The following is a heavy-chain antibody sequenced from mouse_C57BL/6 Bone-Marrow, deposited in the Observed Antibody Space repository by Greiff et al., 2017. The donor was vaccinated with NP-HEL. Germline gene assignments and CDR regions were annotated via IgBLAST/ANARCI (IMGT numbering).Heavy chain of an antibody. J-gene: IGHJ1*03. CDR1: GFTFSDYG. Sequence: EVHLVESGGGLVQPGGSLKLSCAASGFTFSDYGMAWVRQAPRKGPEWVAFISNLAYSIYYADTVTGRFTISRENAKNTLYLEMSSLRSEDTAMYYCARGGYGSSPGYWYFDVWGTGTTVTVSS. V-gene: IGHV5-15*01. CDR3: ARGGYGSSPGYWYFDV. CDR2: ISNLAYSI. D-gene: IGHD1-1*01.